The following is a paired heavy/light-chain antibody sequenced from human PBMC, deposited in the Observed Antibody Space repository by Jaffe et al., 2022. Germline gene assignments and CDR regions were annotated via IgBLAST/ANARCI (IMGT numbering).Heavy chain of an antibody. CDR3: TRVGYCSTTSCYAHFDY. Sequence: EVQVVESGGGLVQPGRSQTLSCTASGFTFGDYGMTWVRQAPGKGLEWVAFIRSKAYGGTTEYAASVKGRFTISRDDSKSIAYLQMDSLKTEDTAVYYCTRVGYCSTTSCYAHFDYWGQGTLVTVSS. V-gene: IGHV3-49*04. CDR1: GFTFGDYG. CDR2: IRSKAYGGTT. D-gene: IGHD2-2*01. J-gene: IGHJ4*02.
Light chain of an antibody. CDR3: HVWVTSAHVV. CDR1: NIGSKD. CDR2: RDT. J-gene: IGLJ2*01. Sequence: SYELTQPLSVSVALGQTARITCGGNNIGSKDVHWYQQRPGQAPVLVIYRDTNRPSGIPERFSGSKSGNTATLTISRAQAGDEADYYCHVWVTSAHVVFGGGTKLTVL. V-gene: IGLV3-9*01.